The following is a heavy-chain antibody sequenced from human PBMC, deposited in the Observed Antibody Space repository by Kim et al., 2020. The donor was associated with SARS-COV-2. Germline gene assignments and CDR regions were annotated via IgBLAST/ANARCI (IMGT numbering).Heavy chain of an antibody. V-gene: IGHV3-53*01. CDR2: IYSGGST. Sequence: GGSLRLSCAASGFTVSSYYMSWVRQAPGKGLEWVSVIYSGGSTYYADSVKGRFTISRDNSKNTLYLQMNSLRAEDTAVYYCARDSPDAIEYSSGWSRNGGMDVWGQGTTVTVSS. J-gene: IGHJ6*02. CDR3: ARDSPDAIEYSSGWSRNGGMDV. CDR1: GFTVSSYY. D-gene: IGHD6-19*01.